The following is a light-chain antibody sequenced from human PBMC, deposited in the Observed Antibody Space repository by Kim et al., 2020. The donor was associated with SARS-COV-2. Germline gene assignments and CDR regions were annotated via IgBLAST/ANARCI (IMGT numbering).Light chain of an antibody. J-gene: IGKJ2*01. V-gene: IGKV3-20*01. Sequence: EIVLTQSPGTLSLSPGERVTLSCRASQSVRSSYLAWYQQRPGQAPRLLIFGTSNRATEIPARFSASGSGTDFTLTITRLEPEDFAVYYCQYYGSSPPYTFGQGTKLEI. CDR3: QYYGSSPPYT. CDR2: GTS. CDR1: QSVRSSY.